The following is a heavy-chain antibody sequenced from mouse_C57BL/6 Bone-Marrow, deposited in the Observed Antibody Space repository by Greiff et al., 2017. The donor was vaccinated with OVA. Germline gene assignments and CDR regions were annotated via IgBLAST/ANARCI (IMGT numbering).Heavy chain of an antibody. CDR2: INPNYGTT. CDR3: TTYDYGSSYWYFDV. D-gene: IGHD1-1*01. J-gene: IGHJ1*03. Sequence: EVHLVESGPELVKPGASVKISCKASGYSFTDYNMNWVKQSNGKSLEWIGVINPNYGTTSYNQKFKGKATLTVDQSSSTAYMQLNSLTSEDTAVYYCTTYDYGSSYWYFDVWGTGTTVTVSS. V-gene: IGHV1-39*01. CDR1: GYSFTDYN.